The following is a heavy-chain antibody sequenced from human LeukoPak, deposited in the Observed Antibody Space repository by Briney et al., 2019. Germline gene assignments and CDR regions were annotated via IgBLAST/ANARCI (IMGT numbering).Heavy chain of an antibody. Sequence: ASVKVSCTASSYRFTNFHIHWVRQAPGQGLEWMGGAAATGERTTYAQKFQGRVTVTRDTSTNTVYMDLSNLRSEDTAVYFCATILIGYNHFDYWGQGTQVIVSS. CDR2: AAATGERT. D-gene: IGHD5-24*01. CDR1: SYRFTNFH. J-gene: IGHJ4*01. CDR3: ATILIGYNHFDY. V-gene: IGHV1-46*01.